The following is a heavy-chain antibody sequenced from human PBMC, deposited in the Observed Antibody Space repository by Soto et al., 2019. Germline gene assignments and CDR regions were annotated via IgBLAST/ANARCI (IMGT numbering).Heavy chain of an antibody. J-gene: IGHJ5*02. D-gene: IGHD1-1*01. Sequence: GGSLRLSCAASGFTFSSYAMSWVRQAPGKGLEWVSAISGSGGSTYYADSVKGRFTISRDNSKNTLYLQMNSLRAEDTAVYYCANDTTLQSGFWFDPWGQGTLVTVSS. V-gene: IGHV3-23*01. CDR3: ANDTTLQSGFWFDP. CDR1: GFTFSSYA. CDR2: ISGSGGST.